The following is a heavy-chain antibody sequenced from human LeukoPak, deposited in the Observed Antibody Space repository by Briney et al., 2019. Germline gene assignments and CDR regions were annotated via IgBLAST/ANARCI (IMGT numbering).Heavy chain of an antibody. CDR3: ARDGGGAYGDYVFDP. CDR2: INPNSGGT. Sequence: ASVKVTCKASGYTFTGYYMHWVRQAPGQGLEWMGWINPNSGGTNYAQKFQGRVTMTRDTSISTAYMELSRLRSDDTAVYYCARDGGGAYGDYVFDPWGQGTLVTVSS. J-gene: IGHJ5*02. D-gene: IGHD4-17*01. V-gene: IGHV1-2*02. CDR1: GYTFTGYY.